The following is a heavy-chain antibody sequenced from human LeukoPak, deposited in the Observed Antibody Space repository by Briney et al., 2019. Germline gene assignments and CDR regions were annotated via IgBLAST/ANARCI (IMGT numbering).Heavy chain of an antibody. CDR3: ARRYCSSTSCYSFDY. Sequence: SETLSLTCAVYGGSFSGYYWSWIRQPPGKGLEWIGYIYHSGSTYYNPSLKSRVTISVDRSKNQFSLKLSSVTAADTAVYYCARRYCSSTSCYSFDYWGQGTLVTVSS. D-gene: IGHD2-2*01. J-gene: IGHJ4*02. CDR1: GGSFSGYY. CDR2: IYHSGST. V-gene: IGHV4-34*01.